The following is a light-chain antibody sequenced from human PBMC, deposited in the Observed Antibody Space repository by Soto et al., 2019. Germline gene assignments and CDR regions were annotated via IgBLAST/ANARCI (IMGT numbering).Light chain of an antibody. CDR3: QQRVNWPPT. CDR2: GAS. CDR1: QSVGSI. J-gene: IGKJ4*01. V-gene: IGKV3-15*01. Sequence: EIVMTQSPATLSLSPGERATLSCRASQSVGSILAWYQQKPGQAPRLLIYGASTRASGVPARFSGSGSGTEFTLTISSLQSEDFAVYYCQQRVNWPPTFGGGTKVEI.